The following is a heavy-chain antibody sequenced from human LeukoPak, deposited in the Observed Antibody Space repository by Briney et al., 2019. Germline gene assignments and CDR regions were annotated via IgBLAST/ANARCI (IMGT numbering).Heavy chain of an antibody. CDR2: ISSSSSYI. J-gene: IGHJ6*04. CDR3: AELGITMIGGV. D-gene: IGHD3-10*02. V-gene: IGHV3-21*01. CDR1: GFTFSSYS. Sequence: PGGSLRLSCAASGFTFSSYSMNWVRQAPGKGLEWISSISSSSSYIYYADSVKGRFTISRDNAKNSLYLQMNSLRAEDTAVYYCAELGITMIGGVWGKGTTVTISS.